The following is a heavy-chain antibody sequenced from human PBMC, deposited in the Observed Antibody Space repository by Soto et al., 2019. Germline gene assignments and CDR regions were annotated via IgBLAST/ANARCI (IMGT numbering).Heavy chain of an antibody. J-gene: IGHJ5*02. CDR2: IYYSGST. CDR1: GGSISSGDYY. V-gene: IGHV4-30-4*01. Sequence: SETLSLTCTVSGGSISSGDYYWSWIRQPPGKGLEWIGYIYYSGSTYYNPSLKSRVTISVDTSKNQFSLKLSSVTAADTAVYYCARDRTSYPNWFDPWGQGTLVTVSS. D-gene: IGHD2-2*01. CDR3: ARDRTSYPNWFDP.